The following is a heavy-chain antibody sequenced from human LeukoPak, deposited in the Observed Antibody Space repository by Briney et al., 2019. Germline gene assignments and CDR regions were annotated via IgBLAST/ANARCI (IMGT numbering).Heavy chain of an antibody. CDR3: ARRIWFGESVFDY. D-gene: IGHD3-10*01. CDR2: IYSGGST. Sequence: GGSLRLSCAASGFTVSSNYMSWVRQAPGKGLEWVSVIYSGGSTYYADSVKGRFTISRDNSKNTLYLQMNSLRAEDTAVYYCARRIWFGESVFDYWGQGTLVTVPS. V-gene: IGHV3-53*01. CDR1: GFTVSSNY. J-gene: IGHJ4*02.